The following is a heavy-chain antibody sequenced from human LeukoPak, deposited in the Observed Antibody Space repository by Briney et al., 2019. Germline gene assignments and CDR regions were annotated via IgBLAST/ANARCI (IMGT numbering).Heavy chain of an antibody. Sequence: SETLSLTCTVSGGSISSSSYYWGWIRQPPGKGLEWIGSIYYSGSTYYNPSLKSRVTISVDTSKNQFSLKLSSVTAADTAVYYCARDFVVGPIVVVPAAIRNNWFDPRGQGTLVTVSS. CDR3: ARDFVVGPIVVVPAAIRNNWFDP. CDR1: GGSISSSSYY. D-gene: IGHD2-2*02. J-gene: IGHJ5*02. CDR2: IYYSGST. V-gene: IGHV4-39*07.